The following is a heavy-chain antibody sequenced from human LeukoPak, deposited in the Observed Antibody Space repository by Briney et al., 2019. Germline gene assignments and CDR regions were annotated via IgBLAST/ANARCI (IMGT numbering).Heavy chain of an antibody. D-gene: IGHD3-3*01. CDR2: IYYSGST. V-gene: IGHV4-39*01. CDR3: ASLVYDFWSGYLGHYFDY. Sequence: SETLSLTCTVSGGSISSSSYYWGWIRQPPGKGLEWIGSIYYSGSTYYNPSLKSRVTISVDTSKSQFSLKLSSVTAADTAVYYCASLVYDFWSGYLGHYFDYWGQGTLVTVSS. CDR1: GGSISSSSYY. J-gene: IGHJ4*02.